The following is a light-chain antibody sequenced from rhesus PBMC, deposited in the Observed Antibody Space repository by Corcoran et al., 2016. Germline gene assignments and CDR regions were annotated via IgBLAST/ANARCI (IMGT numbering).Light chain of an antibody. CDR3: QQYNSAPWT. Sequence: DIQMTQSPSSLSASVGDRVTITCRASQGISSWLAWSQQKPGKAPKRLNYKASSLQSGVPSRFSGSGSGTDFTLTISSLQPEDFATYYCQQYNSAPWTFGQGTKVEIK. J-gene: IGKJ1*01. CDR1: QGISSW. V-gene: IGKV1-21*01. CDR2: KAS.